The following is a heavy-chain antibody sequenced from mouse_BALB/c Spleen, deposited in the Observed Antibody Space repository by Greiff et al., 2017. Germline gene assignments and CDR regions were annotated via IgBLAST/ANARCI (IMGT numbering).Heavy chain of an antibody. CDR3: ARSELTGSAMDY. CDR1: GYTFTSYT. Sequence: QVQLKQSGAELARPGASVKMSCKASGYTFTSYTMHWVKQRPGQGLEWIGYINPSSGYTNYNQKFKDKATLTADKSSSTAYMQLSSLTSEDSAVYYCARSELTGSAMDYWGQGTSVTVSS. CDR2: INPSSGYT. D-gene: IGHD4-1*01. J-gene: IGHJ4*01. V-gene: IGHV1-4*01.